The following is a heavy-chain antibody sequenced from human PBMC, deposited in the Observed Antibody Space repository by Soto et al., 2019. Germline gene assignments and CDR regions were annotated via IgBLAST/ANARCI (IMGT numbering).Heavy chain of an antibody. Sequence: SETLSLTCTVSGGSLRSGTYYWSWIRQHPGKGLEWIGYTYYSGSTYYNPSLKSRVSISVDTSNNQLFLKLSSVTAADTAVYYCVRGGYYQNMHSALDAFDIWGQGTMVTVS. CDR2: TYYSGST. J-gene: IGHJ3*02. CDR3: VRGGYYQNMHSALDAFDI. V-gene: IGHV4-31*03. CDR1: GGSLRSGTYY. D-gene: IGHD3-22*01.